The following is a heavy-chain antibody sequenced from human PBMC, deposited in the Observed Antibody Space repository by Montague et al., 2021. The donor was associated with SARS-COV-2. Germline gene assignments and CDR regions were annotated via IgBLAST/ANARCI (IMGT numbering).Heavy chain of an antibody. CDR1: GGSISSGSYY. CDR3: ARVVGFDFDY. D-gene: IGHD2-21*01. J-gene: IGHJ4*02. Sequence: TLSLTCTVSGGSISSGSYYWSWIRQPAGKGLEWIGRIYTSGSTNSNPSLKSRVTISIDTSKNQFSLKLSSVTAADTAVYYCARVVGFDFDYWGQGTLVTVSS. CDR2: IYTSGST. V-gene: IGHV4-61*02.